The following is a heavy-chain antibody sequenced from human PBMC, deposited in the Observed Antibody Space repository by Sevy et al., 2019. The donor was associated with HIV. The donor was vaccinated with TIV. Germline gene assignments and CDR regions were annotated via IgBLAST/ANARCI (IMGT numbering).Heavy chain of an antibody. CDR2: ISGFSSYI. CDR1: GFTFSTYT. J-gene: IGHJ4*01. Sequence: GGSLRVSCAVSGFTFSTYTMNWVRQAPGKGLEWVSSISGFSSYIYYADSVKGRFTISRDNAKNSLYLQMNSLRAEDTAVYYCARDGGCTSTSCLLYFDYWGQGTLVTVSS. CDR3: ARDGGCTSTSCLLYFDY. V-gene: IGHV3-21*01. D-gene: IGHD2-2*01.